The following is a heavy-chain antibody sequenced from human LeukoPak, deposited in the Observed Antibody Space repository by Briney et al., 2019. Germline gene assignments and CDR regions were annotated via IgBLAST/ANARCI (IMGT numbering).Heavy chain of an antibody. Sequence: GRSLRLSCAASGFSFSDYNMHWVRQAPGKGLEWMAVISYHGINEYYADSVKGRFTICRDNSKSMLHLQMNSLRPEDTAVYYCAKVRWDNSGWYYLDTWGQGTLLTVSS. CDR3: AKVRWDNSGWYYLDT. CDR2: ISYHGINE. V-gene: IGHV3-30*18. CDR1: GFSFSDYN. D-gene: IGHD6-19*01. J-gene: IGHJ4*02.